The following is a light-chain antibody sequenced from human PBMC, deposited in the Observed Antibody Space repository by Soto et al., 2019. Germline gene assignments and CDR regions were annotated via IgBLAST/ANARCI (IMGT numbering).Light chain of an antibody. Sequence: DNQMTQSPSSLPTSIGDRVTITCRASQGISNWLAWYQQKPGKAPKLLIYAASGLQSGVPSRFSGRGSGTDFTLTISSLQPEDCAAYYCQQANSLPLTFGGGTKVDI. V-gene: IGKV1-12*01. CDR2: AAS. CDR1: QGISNW. CDR3: QQANSLPLT. J-gene: IGKJ4*01.